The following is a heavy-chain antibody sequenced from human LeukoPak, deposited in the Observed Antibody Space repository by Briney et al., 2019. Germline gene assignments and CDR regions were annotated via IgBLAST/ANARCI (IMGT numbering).Heavy chain of an antibody. J-gene: IGHJ4*02. D-gene: IGHD3-16*01. CDR3: ARGGKYYDYVWGSYIFDY. V-gene: IGHV4-59*01. CDR2: IYYSGSS. Sequence: PSLSLPRACTASSVSISSYYWNWIRQPPWNGLEWLGSIYYSGSSNYNPSLKSRVTMSVDTSKNTFSLNLSSVTAADTAVYYCARGGKYYDYVWGSYIFDYWGQGTLVTVSP. CDR1: SVSISSYY.